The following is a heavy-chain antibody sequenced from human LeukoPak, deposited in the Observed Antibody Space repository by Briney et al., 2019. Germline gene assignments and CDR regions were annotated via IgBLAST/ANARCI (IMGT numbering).Heavy chain of an antibody. Sequence: GGSLRLSCAVSGLAFTSYAMTWVRQAPGKGLEWVSAISGGGGNTYYADSVKGRFTISRDNSKNTLYLQMNSLRPEDTAVYYCAKTSYCISTSCYGRYFDYWGQGTLVTVSS. J-gene: IGHJ4*02. V-gene: IGHV3-23*01. CDR1: GLAFTSYA. D-gene: IGHD2-2*01. CDR2: ISGGGGNT. CDR3: AKTSYCISTSCYGRYFDY.